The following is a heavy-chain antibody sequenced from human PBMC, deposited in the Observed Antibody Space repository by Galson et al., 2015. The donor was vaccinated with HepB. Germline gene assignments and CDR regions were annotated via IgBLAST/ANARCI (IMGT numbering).Heavy chain of an antibody. D-gene: IGHD6-13*01. CDR1: GDSVSSTSAA. CDR2: TYYRSKWYN. Sequence: CAISGDSVSSTSAAWNWIRQSPSRGLEWLGRTYYRSKWYNDYAVSVKSRITINPDTSKNQFSLQLNSVTPEDTAVYYCARDQRVGGAAAGTGYYYGMDVWGQGTTVTVSS. J-gene: IGHJ6*02. V-gene: IGHV6-1*01. CDR3: ARDQRVGGAAAGTGYYYGMDV.